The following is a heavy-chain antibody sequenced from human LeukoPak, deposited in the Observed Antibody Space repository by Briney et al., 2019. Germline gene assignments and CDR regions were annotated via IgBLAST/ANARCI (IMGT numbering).Heavy chain of an antibody. J-gene: IGHJ4*02. CDR1: GSTFSSYA. V-gene: IGHV3-30-3*01. D-gene: IGHD4-17*01. CDR3: ARALDYGRKGGFDY. CDR2: ISYDGSNK. Sequence: GGSLRLSGAASGSTFSSYAMHWVRQAPGKGLEWVAVISYDGSNKYYADSVKGRFTISRDNSKNTLYLQMNSLRAEDTAVYYCARALDYGRKGGFDYWGQGTLVTVSS.